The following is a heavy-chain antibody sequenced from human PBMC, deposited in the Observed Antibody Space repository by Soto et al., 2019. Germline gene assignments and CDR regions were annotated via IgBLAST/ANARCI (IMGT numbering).Heavy chain of an antibody. CDR3: ARGYSRGYEGPSF. CDR1: GGTFSSYV. D-gene: IGHD3-22*01. J-gene: IGHJ4*02. V-gene: IGHV1-69*01. CDR2: FIAMSGTA. Sequence: QVQLVQSGAEVKKPGSSVKVSCKASGGTFSSYVISWVRQAPGQGLEWVGGFIAMSGTAKDAQTFQGGVTITADESTRTAYMELSSLRSDDTAVYYCARGYSRGYEGPSFWGQGTLVTVSS.